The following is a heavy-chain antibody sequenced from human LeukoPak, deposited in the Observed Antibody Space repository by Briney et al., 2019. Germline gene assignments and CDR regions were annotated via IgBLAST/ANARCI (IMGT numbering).Heavy chain of an antibody. CDR1: GGSISSSNYY. CDR2: IYYSGHT. V-gene: IGHV4-39*01. CDR3: ARHRRDHDFWSGSNPTDYYYYMDV. D-gene: IGHD3-3*01. J-gene: IGHJ6*03. Sequence: PSETLYLTCTVSGGSISSSNYYWGWIRQPPGNGLEWIGTIYYSGHTYYNPSLKSRVTIFVDTSQNQFSLKLSSVTAAVTAVYYCARHRRDHDFWSGSNPTDYYYYMDVWGKGTSVTVSS.